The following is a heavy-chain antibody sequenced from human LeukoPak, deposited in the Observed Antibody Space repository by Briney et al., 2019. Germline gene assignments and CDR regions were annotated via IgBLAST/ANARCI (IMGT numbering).Heavy chain of an antibody. J-gene: IGHJ4*02. CDR2: ISGRGITT. CDR1: GFTFSTYV. D-gene: IGHD2-15*01. Sequence: PGASLRLSCVASGFTFSTYVMTWVRQAPGKGLEWVSIISGRGITTYYADSVKGRFTISRDNSKNTLYLQMGSLRAEDTAVYYCAKGSIPDYSGGPCHTRYFDYWGQGTLVTVSS. V-gene: IGHV3-23*01. CDR3: AKGSIPDYSGGPCHTRYFDY.